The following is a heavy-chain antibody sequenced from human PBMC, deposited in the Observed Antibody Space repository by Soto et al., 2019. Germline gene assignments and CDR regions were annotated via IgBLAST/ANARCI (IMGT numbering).Heavy chain of an antibody. CDR3: AREIGYYGSGSNDAFDI. D-gene: IGHD3-10*01. Sequence: ASVKVSCKASGYTFTGYYMHWVRQAPGQGLEWMGWINPNSGGTNYAQKFQGWVTMTRDTSISTAYMELSRLRSDDTAVYYCAREIGYYGSGSNDAFDIWGQGTVVTVSS. J-gene: IGHJ3*02. CDR2: INPNSGGT. CDR1: GYTFTGYY. V-gene: IGHV1-2*04.